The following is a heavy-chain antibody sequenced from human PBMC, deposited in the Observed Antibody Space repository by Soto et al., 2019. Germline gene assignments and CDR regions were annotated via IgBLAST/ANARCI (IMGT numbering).Heavy chain of an antibody. CDR2: TDSGGTKT. Sequence: EVRVLESGGGLVEPGGSLRLSCTASGFTFSNYGMTWVRQAPGKGLEWVSGTDSGGTKTYYADSAKGRFTISRDDSKNTLYLQLNSLRVEDTAIYFCSKTDWDHWFFDLWGRGTLVTVSS. J-gene: IGHJ2*01. CDR1: GFTFSNYG. CDR3: SKTDWDHWFFDL. V-gene: IGHV3-23*03. D-gene: IGHD3-9*01.